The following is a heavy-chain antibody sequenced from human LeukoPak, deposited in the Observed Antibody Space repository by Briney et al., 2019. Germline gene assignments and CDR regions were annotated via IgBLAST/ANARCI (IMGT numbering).Heavy chain of an antibody. J-gene: IGHJ6*03. V-gene: IGHV4-59*12. D-gene: IGHD2-2*01. CDR1: GGSISGYY. CDR2: IYNSGST. Sequence: PSETLSLTCTVSGGSISGYYWSWIRQPPGKGLEWIGYIYNSGSTNYNPSLKSRVTISLDTSRNQFSLKLSSVTAADTAVYYCARDRGSSTKFYYYYYMDVWGKGTTVTVSS. CDR3: ARDRGSSTKFYYYYYMDV.